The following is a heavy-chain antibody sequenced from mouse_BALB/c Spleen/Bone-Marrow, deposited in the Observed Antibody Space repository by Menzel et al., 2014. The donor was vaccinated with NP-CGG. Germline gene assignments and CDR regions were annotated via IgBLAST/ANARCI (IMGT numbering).Heavy chain of an antibody. V-gene: IGHV2-9*02. J-gene: IGHJ2*01. CDR3: ARGLRLRDYFDR. CDR1: EFSLTTYG. D-gene: IGHD1-2*01. Sequence: QVQLQEPGPGLEAPSQSLSITCTVSEFSLTTYGVHWVRQPPGRGLEWLGVIWAGGIANYNSTLMSRLSISKDNSKSQVFLKMNSLQTDDTAVYYCARGLRLRDYFDRWGRGTPLPDSS. CDR2: IWAGGIA.